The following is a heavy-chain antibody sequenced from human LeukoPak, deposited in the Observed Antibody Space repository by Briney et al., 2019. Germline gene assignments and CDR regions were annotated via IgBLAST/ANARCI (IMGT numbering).Heavy chain of an antibody. CDR3: AKTIVAAGYYFDY. J-gene: IGHJ4*02. CDR1: GFTFSRYV. D-gene: IGHD6-13*01. Sequence: GGSLRLSCSASGFTFSRYVMYWVRQTPGKGLEYVSAISSNGNSTYYADSVKGRFTISRDNSKNTLYLQMSSLRAEDTAVYYCAKTIVAAGYYFDYWGQGTLVTVSS. CDR2: ISSNGNST. V-gene: IGHV3-64D*06.